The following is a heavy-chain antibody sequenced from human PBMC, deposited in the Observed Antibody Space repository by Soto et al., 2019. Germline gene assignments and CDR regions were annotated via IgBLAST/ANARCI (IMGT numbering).Heavy chain of an antibody. CDR2: INHSGST. CDR3: ARGNGEDIVVVIGEDAFDI. Sequence: PSETLSLTCAVYGGSFSGYCWSWIRQPPGKGLEWIGEINHSGSTNYNPSLKSRVTISVDTSKNQFSLKLSSVTAADTAVYYCARGNGEDIVVVIGEDAFDIWGQGTMVTVSS. J-gene: IGHJ3*02. CDR1: GGSFSGYC. D-gene: IGHD2-21*01. V-gene: IGHV4-34*01.